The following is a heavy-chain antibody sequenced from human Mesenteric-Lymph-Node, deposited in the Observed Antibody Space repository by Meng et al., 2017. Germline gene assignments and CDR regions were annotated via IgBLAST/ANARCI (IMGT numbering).Heavy chain of an antibody. J-gene: IGHJ4*02. D-gene: IGHD4-11*01. CDR1: GGSISSINW. V-gene: IGHV4-4*02. Sequence: QVQLKEAGPGLVKPSNNLSLTCAVSGGSISSINWWTWVSQPPGKVLEWIGEIYHSGSTNYNPSLKSRVTISVDTSKNQFSLKLSSVTAADTAVYYCARDRTTGRYFDYWGQGTLVTVSS. CDR2: IYHSGST. CDR3: ARDRTTGRYFDY.